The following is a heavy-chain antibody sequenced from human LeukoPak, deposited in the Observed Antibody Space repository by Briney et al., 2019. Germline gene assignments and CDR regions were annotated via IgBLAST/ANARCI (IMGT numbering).Heavy chain of an antibody. V-gene: IGHV1-46*01. CDR2: INPSGGST. J-gene: IGHJ4*02. D-gene: IGHD1-14*01. CDR3: ARTTPCLGSFDY. CDR1: GYTFTSYY. Sequence: EASVKVSCKASGYTFTSYYMHGVRQATGQGLEWMGIINPSGGSTSYAQKFQGRVTMTRDTSTSTVYMELSSLRSEDTAVYYCARTTPCLGSFDYWGQGTLVTVSS.